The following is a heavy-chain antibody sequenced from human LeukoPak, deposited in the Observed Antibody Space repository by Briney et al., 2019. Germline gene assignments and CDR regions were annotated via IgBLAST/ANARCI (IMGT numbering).Heavy chain of an antibody. D-gene: IGHD2-2*01. V-gene: IGHV3-74*01. CDR3: ERWYPEYCSSPSCYGGDYFDY. CDR2: INSDGSST. Sequence: GGSLRLSCAASGFTFSSYWMHWVRQAPGKGLVWVSRINSDGSSTSYADSVKGRFTISRDNAENTLYLQMNSLRAEDTAVYYCERWYPEYCSSPSCYGGDYFDYGGQGPLVTVS. J-gene: IGHJ4*02. CDR1: GFTFSSYW.